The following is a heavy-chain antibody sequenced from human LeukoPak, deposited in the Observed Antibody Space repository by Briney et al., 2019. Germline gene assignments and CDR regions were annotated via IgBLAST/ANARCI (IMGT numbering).Heavy chain of an antibody. CDR3: ARGVTMVRGDY. J-gene: IGHJ4*02. D-gene: IGHD3-10*01. V-gene: IGHV4-38-2*02. CDR1: GYSISSGYY. Sequence: SETLSLTCTVSGYSISSGYYWGWIRQPPGKGLEWIGSIYYSGSTYYNPSLKSRVTISVDTSKNQFSLKLSSVTAADTAVYYCARGVTMVRGDYWGQGTLVTVSS. CDR2: IYYSGST.